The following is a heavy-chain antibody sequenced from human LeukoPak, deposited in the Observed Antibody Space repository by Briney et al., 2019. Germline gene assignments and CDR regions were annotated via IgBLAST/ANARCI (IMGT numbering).Heavy chain of an antibody. CDR2: ISWNRGII. D-gene: IGHD3-9*01. J-gene: IGHJ4*02. Sequence: PGRSLRLSCTASGFTLDDYAMHRVRHAPGKGLEWGSGISWNRGIIGSADSVKGRFTISRDNAKNSLYLQMNSLRTEDTAFYYCARPYDNVTGYLDYWGQGTLVTVSS. V-gene: IGHV3-9*01. CDR3: ARPYDNVTGYLDY. CDR1: GFTLDDYA.